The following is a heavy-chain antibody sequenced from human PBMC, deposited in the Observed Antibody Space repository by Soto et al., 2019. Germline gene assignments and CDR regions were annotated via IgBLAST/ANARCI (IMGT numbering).Heavy chain of an antibody. D-gene: IGHD1-26*01. CDR2: IYSGGSA. Sequence: EVQLVETGGGLIQPGGSLRLSCAASGFTVSSNYMSWVRQAPGKELEWVSLIYSGGSAYYADSVKGRFTISRDNSKNTLYLQMNSLRAEDTGVYYCARDYSVSRYYGMDVWGQGTTVTVSS. V-gene: IGHV3-53*02. J-gene: IGHJ6*02. CDR1: GFTVSSNY. CDR3: ARDYSVSRYYGMDV.